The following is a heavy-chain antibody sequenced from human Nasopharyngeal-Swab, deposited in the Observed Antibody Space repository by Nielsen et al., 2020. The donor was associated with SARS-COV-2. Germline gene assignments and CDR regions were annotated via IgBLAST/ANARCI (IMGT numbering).Heavy chain of an antibody. J-gene: IGHJ3*02. Sequence: GESLKISCAASGFPLSHYYMTWVRQPPGKGLEWVSNIKQDGREQFYADSVKGRFTISRDNAKNTVSLQMNSLRREDTAVYYCARESVVTGMDDATDIWGQGTMVTVSS. CDR3: ARESVVTGMDDATDI. D-gene: IGHD2-21*02. CDR1: GFPLSHYY. V-gene: IGHV3-7*04. CDR2: IKQDGREQ.